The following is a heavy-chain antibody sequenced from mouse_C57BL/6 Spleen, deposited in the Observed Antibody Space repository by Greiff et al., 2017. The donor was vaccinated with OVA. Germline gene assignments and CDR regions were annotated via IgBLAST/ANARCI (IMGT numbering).Heavy chain of an antibody. CDR1: GYTFTDYE. J-gene: IGHJ2*01. CDR3: TPYGNTAY. D-gene: IGHD2-1*01. CDR2: IDPETGGT. V-gene: IGHV1-15*01. Sequence: QVQLKESGAELVRPGASVTLSCKASGYTFTDYEMHWVKQTPVHGLEWIGAIDPETGGTAYNQKFKGKAILTADKSSSTAYMELRSLTSEDSAVYYCTPYGNTAYWGQGTTLTVSS.